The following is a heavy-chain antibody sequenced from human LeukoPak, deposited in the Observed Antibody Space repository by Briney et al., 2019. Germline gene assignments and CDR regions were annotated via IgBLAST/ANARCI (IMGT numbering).Heavy chain of an antibody. CDR3: AREGTYDSSGYYIDY. CDR2: INPSGGST. V-gene: IGHV1-46*01. CDR1: GYTFTGYY. D-gene: IGHD3-22*01. Sequence: ASVKVSCKASGYTFTGYYMHWVRQAPGQGLEWMGIINPSGGSTKYAQKFQGRFTMTRDTSTSTVYMEVSSLTSEDTAVYYCAREGTYDSSGYYIDYWGQGTLVTVSS. J-gene: IGHJ4*02.